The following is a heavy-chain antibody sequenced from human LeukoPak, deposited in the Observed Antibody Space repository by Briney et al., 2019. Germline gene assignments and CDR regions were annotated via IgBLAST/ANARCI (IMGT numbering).Heavy chain of an antibody. CDR1: GFTFSSYA. Sequence: GGSLRLSCAASGFTFSSYAMHWVRQAPGKGLEWVSAISGSGGSTYYADSVKGRFTISRDNSKNTLYLQMNSLRPEDTAVYYCAKAQYSYGLTSPDYWGQGTLVTVSS. CDR3: AKAQYSYGLTSPDY. CDR2: ISGSGGST. J-gene: IGHJ4*02. D-gene: IGHD5-18*01. V-gene: IGHV3-23*01.